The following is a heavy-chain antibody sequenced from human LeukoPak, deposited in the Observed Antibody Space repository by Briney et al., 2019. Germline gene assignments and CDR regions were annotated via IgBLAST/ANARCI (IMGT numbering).Heavy chain of an antibody. V-gene: IGHV3-74*01. Sequence: GGSLRLSCAASGFTFSSYWRNWVRQAPGKGLVWVSRINSDGSSTSYADSVKGRFTISRDNAKNTLYLQMNSLRVEDTAVYYCARGTGYSVFDIWGQGTMVTVSS. CDR3: ARGTGYSVFDI. CDR1: GFTFSSYW. D-gene: IGHD1-26*01. CDR2: INSDGSST. J-gene: IGHJ3*02.